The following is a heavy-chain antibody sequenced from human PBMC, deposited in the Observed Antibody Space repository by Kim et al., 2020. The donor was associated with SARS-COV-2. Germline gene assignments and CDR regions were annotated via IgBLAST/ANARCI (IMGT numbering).Heavy chain of an antibody. V-gene: IGHV3-30*18. CDR3: AKDSYVSGTYYIHTYYYSMDV. J-gene: IGHJ6*02. Sequence: YGIHWFRQAPGKGLEWVAVITFDGSNKYYADVVKGRFTISRDNSKNTLFLQMNSLRAEDTALYYCAKDSYVSGTYYIHTYYYSMDVWGQGTKVTV. D-gene: IGHD3-10*01. CDR1: YG. CDR2: ITFDGSNK.